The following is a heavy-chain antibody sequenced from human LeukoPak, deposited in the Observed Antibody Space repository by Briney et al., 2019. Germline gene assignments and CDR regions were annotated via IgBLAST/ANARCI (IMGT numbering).Heavy chain of an antibody. J-gene: IGHJ4*02. CDR1: GFTFSDHY. CDR2: ISSSGSSI. V-gene: IGHV3-11*04. CDR3: ARDRSLDYFDY. D-gene: IGHD3-16*01. Sequence: GGSLRLSCAASGFTFSDHYMNWIRQAPGKGLEWVSYISSSGSSIYYADSVKGRFTISRDNAKNSLYLQMNSLRAEDTAVYYCARDRSLDYFDYWGQGTLVTVSS.